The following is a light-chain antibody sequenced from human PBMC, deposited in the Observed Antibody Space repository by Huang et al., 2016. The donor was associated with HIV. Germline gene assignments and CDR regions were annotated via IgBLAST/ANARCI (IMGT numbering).Light chain of an antibody. V-gene: IGKV3-11*01. CDR1: QGVGNF. CDR2: DAS. J-gene: IGKJ4*01. CDR3: QHRATWPLS. Sequence: EIVLTQSPATLSLSPGERATLSCRASQGVGNFLAWYQQRPGQAPRLLIYDASIRATGIPVRFSGSGSGLDFTLTISSLEPEDFAVYYCQHRATWPLSFGGGTKVEIK.